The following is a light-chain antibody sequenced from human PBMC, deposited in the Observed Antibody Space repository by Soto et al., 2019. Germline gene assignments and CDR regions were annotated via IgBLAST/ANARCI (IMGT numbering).Light chain of an antibody. CDR1: QSVSSY. J-gene: IGKJ2*01. CDR2: DAS. V-gene: IGKV3-11*01. CDR3: QQRSNWPPYT. Sequence: EIVLTQSPATLSLSPGERATLSCRASQSVSSYLAWYQQKPGQDPRLLLYDASNRATGIPARFSGSGSGTDFTLTISSPEAEDFAAYYCQQRSNWPPYTFGQGTKLEIK.